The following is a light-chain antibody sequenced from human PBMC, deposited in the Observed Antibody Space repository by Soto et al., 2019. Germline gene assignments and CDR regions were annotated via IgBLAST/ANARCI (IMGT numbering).Light chain of an antibody. CDR2: DVS. J-gene: IGLJ1*01. Sequence: QSALTQPRSVSGSPGQSVTISCTGTSSDVGGYNYVSWYQQHPGKAPKLMIYDVSKRPSGVPDRFSGSKSGNTASLTISGLQAEDEADYYCCSYAGSRYVFGTGTKVTVL. V-gene: IGLV2-11*01. CDR1: SSDVGGYNY. CDR3: CSYAGSRYV.